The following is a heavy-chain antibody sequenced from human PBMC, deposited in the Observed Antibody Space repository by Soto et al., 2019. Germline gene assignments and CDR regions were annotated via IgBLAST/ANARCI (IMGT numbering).Heavy chain of an antibody. CDR2: SSPYNGNT. J-gene: IGHJ4*02. V-gene: IGHV1-18*01. CDR1: GYTFINYD. Sequence: QVQLVQSGAEMKKPGASVKVSCKASGYTFINYDISWLRQAPGQGLEWMGWSSPYNGNTNYAHTFQGRVTMTADTSASSGYMELRSLRSDDTAVYFWSRVRITDLGTFDYWGQGTLVTVSS. D-gene: IGHD1-20*01. CDR3: SRVRITDLGTFDY.